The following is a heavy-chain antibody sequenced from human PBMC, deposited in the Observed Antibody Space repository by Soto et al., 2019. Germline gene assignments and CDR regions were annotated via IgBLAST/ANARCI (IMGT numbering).Heavy chain of an antibody. CDR1: GGSISSYY. CDR3: ARAPITIFGVVIMNFDY. D-gene: IGHD3-3*01. Sequence: PSETLSLTCTVSGGSISSYYWSWIRQPPGKGLELIGYIYYSGSTNYNPSLKSRVTISVDTSKNQFSLKLSSVTAADTAVYYCARAPITIFGVVIMNFDYWGQGTLVTISS. J-gene: IGHJ4*02. CDR2: IYYSGST. V-gene: IGHV4-59*01.